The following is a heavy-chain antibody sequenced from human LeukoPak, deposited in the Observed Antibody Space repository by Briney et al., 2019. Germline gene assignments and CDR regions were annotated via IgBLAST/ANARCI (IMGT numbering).Heavy chain of an antibody. CDR2: IYYTGSA. CDR1: GDSISSSSYY. J-gene: IGHJ4*02. CDR3: ARHSGTYYADFDS. D-gene: IGHD1-26*01. Sequence: PSETLSLTCTVSGDSISSSSYYWGRIRQPPGKGLEWIGYIYYTGSAYYNPSLKSRVTLSVDTSKNHFSLKLSSVTAADTAVYYCARHSGTYYADFDSWGQGTLVTVSS. V-gene: IGHV4-39*01.